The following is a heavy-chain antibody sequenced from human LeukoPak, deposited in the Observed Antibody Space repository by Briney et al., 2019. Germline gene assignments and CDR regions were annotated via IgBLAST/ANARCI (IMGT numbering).Heavy chain of an antibody. J-gene: IGHJ3*02. V-gene: IGHV3-21*01. CDR1: GFTVSSYY. D-gene: IGHD1-14*01. CDR2: ISGSSSYI. Sequence: GGSLRLSCAASGFTVSSYYMTWVRQAPGKGLEWVSSISGSSSYIYYADSVKGRFTISRDNSKNTLYLQMNSLRAEDTAVYYCARSDREDAFDIWGQGTMVTVSS. CDR3: ARSDREDAFDI.